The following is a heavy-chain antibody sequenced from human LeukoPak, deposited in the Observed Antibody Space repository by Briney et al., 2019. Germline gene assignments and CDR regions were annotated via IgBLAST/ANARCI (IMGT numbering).Heavy chain of an antibody. D-gene: IGHD3-16*01. J-gene: IGHJ5*02. CDR1: GYTFSRHG. CDR3: ARLWGGNGYSGGSLNL. Sequence: GGSLRLSCAASGYTFSRHGVHWVRQAPGKGLEWVAVVWYDGRNRDYVDSVKGRFTISKDNSNNMVFLQMDRLRAEDTAVYYCARLWGGNGYSGGSLNLWGQGSLVTVSS. V-gene: IGHV3-33*01. CDR2: VWYDGRNR.